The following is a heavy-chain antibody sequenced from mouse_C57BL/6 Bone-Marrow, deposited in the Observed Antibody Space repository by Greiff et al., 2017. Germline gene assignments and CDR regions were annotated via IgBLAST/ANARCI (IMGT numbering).Heavy chain of an antibody. CDR3: GRHGYDGYYPPGFAY. J-gene: IGHJ3*01. V-gene: IGHV1-62-2*01. D-gene: IGHD2-3*01. CDR2: FYPGSGSI. Sequence: VQLMESGAELVKPGASVKLSCKASGYTFTEYTIHWVKQRSGQGLEWIGWFYPGSGSIKYNEKFKDKATLTADTSSSTVYMELSRLTSEDSAVXFCGRHGYDGYYPPGFAYWGQGTLVTVSA. CDR1: GYTFTEYT.